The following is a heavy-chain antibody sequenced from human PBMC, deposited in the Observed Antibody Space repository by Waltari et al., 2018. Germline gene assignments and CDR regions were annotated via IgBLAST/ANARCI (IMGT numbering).Heavy chain of an antibody. Sequence: QVQLQESGPGLVKPSETLSLTCTVSGGSISSYYWSWIRQPAGKGLEWIGRSYTSGSTNYHPSLKSRFTMSVDTSKNQFSLKLSSVTAADTAVYYCARDYSGSYQSWFDPWGQGTLVTVSS. J-gene: IGHJ5*02. CDR2: SYTSGST. CDR3: ARDYSGSYQSWFDP. V-gene: IGHV4-4*07. D-gene: IGHD1-26*01. CDR1: GGSISSYY.